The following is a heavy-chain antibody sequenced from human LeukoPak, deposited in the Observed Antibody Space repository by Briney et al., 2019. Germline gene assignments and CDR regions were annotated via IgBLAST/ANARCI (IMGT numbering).Heavy chain of an antibody. Sequence: GASVKVSCKASGYTFTGYYMHWVRQAPGQGLEWMGWINPNSGGTNYAQKFQGRVTMTRDTSISTAYMELSRLRSDDTAVYYCARDYHYYDSSGYYWGQGTLVTVSS. J-gene: IGHJ4*02. V-gene: IGHV1-2*02. CDR1: GYTFTGYY. CDR2: INPNSGGT. D-gene: IGHD3-22*01. CDR3: ARDYHYYDSSGYY.